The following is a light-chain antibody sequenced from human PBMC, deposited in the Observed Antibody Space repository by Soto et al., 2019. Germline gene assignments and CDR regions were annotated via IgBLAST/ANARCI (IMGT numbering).Light chain of an antibody. CDR3: QQYGSSPT. CDR1: QSVSAGY. CDR2: GAS. J-gene: IGKJ1*01. Sequence: EIVLTQSPGTLSLSPGERATLSCRASQSVSAGYFAWYQQKPGQAPRRLIYGASSRVSGVPDRFSGSGSGTDFTLTISRLEPEDFAVYYCQQYGSSPTFGQGTKVEIK. V-gene: IGKV3-20*01.